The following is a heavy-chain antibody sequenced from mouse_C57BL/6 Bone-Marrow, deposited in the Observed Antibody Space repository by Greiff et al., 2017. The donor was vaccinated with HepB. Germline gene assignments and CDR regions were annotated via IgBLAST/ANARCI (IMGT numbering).Heavy chain of an antibody. CDR3: AMKILTYYAMDY. CDR1: GFTFSDYG. Sequence: EVQLKESGGGLVKPGGSLKLSCAASGFTFSDYGMHWVRQAPEKGLEWVAYISSGSSTIYYADTVKGRFTISRDNAKNTLFLQMTSLSSEDTAMYYCAMKILTYYAMDYWGQGTSVTVSS. CDR2: ISSGSSTI. J-gene: IGHJ4*01. V-gene: IGHV5-17*01.